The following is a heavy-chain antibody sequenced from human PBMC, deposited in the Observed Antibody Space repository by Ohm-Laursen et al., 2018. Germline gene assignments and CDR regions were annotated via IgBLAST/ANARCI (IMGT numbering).Heavy chain of an antibody. Sequence: SRRLSCTASGFTFSSYSMNWVRQAPGKGLEWVSYISSSSSTIYYADSVKGRFTISRDNAKNSLYLQMNSLRAEDTAVYYCARDDSGRFDLWGRGTLVTVSS. CDR1: GFTFSSYS. CDR2: ISSSSSTI. V-gene: IGHV3-48*01. D-gene: IGHD6-19*01. J-gene: IGHJ2*01. CDR3: ARDDSGRFDL.